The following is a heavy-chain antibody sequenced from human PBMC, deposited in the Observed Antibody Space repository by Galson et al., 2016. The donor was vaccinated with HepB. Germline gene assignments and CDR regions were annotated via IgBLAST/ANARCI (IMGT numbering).Heavy chain of an antibody. V-gene: IGHV3-30*04. CDR1: GFIFSNYA. J-gene: IGHJ4*02. CDR2: ISEDGSSR. CDR3: ARVDGGGSGWSPYYFQY. D-gene: IGHD6-19*01. Sequence: SLRLSCAASGFIFSNYAVLWVRQAPGKGPEWVAVISEDGSSRHYIASVEGRFTVSRDNSKNTFYLQMNSLRAEDRAVYYCARVDGGGSGWSPYYFQYWGQGTLVTVSS.